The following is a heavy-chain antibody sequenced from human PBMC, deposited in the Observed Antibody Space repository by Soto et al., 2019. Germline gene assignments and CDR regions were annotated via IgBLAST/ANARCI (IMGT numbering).Heavy chain of an antibody. CDR2: VYYNRMT. Sequence: QVQLQESGPGLVKPSETLSLTCTVSGGSINNHYWSWIRQPPEKGLEWLGYVYYNRMTNYNPSLKRRVTMSVDTSKNQLSLYLTSLTAADTAIYYCTRANSYSEYWGQGTLVTVSS. CDR1: GGSINNHY. J-gene: IGHJ4*02. V-gene: IGHV4-59*11. CDR3: TRANSYSEY. D-gene: IGHD7-27*01.